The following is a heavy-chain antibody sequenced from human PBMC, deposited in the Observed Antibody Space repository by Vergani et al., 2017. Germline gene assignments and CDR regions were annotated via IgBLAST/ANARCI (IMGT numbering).Heavy chain of an antibody. CDR3: ARVNTETNGHLDYYYYMDV. Sequence: QVQLQQWGGGLLKPSETLSLTCVVNGGSFTSYNWTWIRQSPGEGLECVGDIDHTGRPDYNPSLKSRLTMSVDKSRYQFSLTLNSVTATNTAIYFCARVNTETNGHLDYYYYMDVWGQGTAVTVS. CDR1: GGSFTSYN. J-gene: IGHJ6*03. CDR2: IDHTGRP. D-gene: IGHD4-11*01. V-gene: IGHV4-34*01.